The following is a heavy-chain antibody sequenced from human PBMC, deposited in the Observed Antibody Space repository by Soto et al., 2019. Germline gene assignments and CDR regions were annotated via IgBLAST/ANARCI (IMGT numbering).Heavy chain of an antibody. CDR1: GFTFSSYG. J-gene: IGHJ4*01. Sequence: QVQLVESGGGVVQPGRSLRLSCAASGFTFSSYGMHWVRQAPGKGLEWVAVIWYDGSNKYYADSVKGRFTISRDNSKNTLYVQMNRLRAEDKGVYYCARVAGGLFYFHGYRGQGTLGTVSS. CDR3: ARVAGGLFYFHGY. V-gene: IGHV3-33*01. D-gene: IGHD3-10*01. CDR2: IWYDGSNK.